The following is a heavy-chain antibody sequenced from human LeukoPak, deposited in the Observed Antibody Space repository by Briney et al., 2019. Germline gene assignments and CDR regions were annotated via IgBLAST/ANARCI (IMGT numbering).Heavy chain of an antibody. D-gene: IGHD3-9*01. CDR1: GGSISSGSYY. CDR3: ARVGYDNILTGYYSPTYYYYMDV. CDR2: IYTSGST. V-gene: IGHV4-61*02. J-gene: IGHJ6*03. Sequence: PSETLSLTCTVSGGSISSGSYYWSWIRQPAGKGLEWIGRIYTSGSTNYNPSLKSRVTISVDTSKNQFSLKLSSVTAADTAVYYCARVGYDNILTGYYSPTYYYYMDVWGKGTTVTISS.